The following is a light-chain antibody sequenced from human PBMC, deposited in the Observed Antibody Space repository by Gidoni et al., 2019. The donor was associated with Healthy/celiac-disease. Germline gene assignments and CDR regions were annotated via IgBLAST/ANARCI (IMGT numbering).Light chain of an antibody. CDR1: QSVSSSY. CDR2: GAS. J-gene: IGKJ4*01. V-gene: IGKV3-20*01. Sequence: DIVLTQSPGTLSLSPGERATLSCRASQSVSSSYLAWYQQKPGQAPRLLIYGASSGSGTDFTLTISRLEPEDFAVYYCQQYGSSPPLTFGGGTKVEIK. CDR3: QQYGSSPPLT.